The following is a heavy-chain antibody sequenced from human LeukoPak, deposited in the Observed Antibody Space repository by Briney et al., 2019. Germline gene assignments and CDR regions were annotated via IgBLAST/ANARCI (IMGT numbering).Heavy chain of an antibody. CDR2: INHSGST. Sequence: SETLSLTCAVYGGSFSGYYWSWLRQPPGKGLEWIGEINHSGSTNYDPSLKSRVTISVDTSKNQFSLKLSSVTAADTAVYFCREQHPDHYYGMDVWGQGTTVTVSS. J-gene: IGHJ6*02. CDR3: REQHPDHYYGMDV. CDR1: GGSFSGYY. D-gene: IGHD6-13*01. V-gene: IGHV4-34*01.